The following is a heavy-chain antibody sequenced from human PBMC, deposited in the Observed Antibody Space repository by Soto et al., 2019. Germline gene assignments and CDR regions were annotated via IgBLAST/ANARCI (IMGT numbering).Heavy chain of an antibody. CDR1: GYTFTSYG. J-gene: IGHJ4*02. CDR3: ARDFRSTCRGASCFYFDL. CDR2: ISANNGDT. V-gene: IGHV1-18*01. D-gene: IGHD2-15*01. Sequence: WASVKVSCKSSGYTFTSYGFSWVRQAPGQGLEWVGWISANNGDTNSAEKFQGRLTLTTDTSTSTAYMDLRSLTSDDTAVYFCARDFRSTCRGASCFYFDLWGQGTLVTVSS.